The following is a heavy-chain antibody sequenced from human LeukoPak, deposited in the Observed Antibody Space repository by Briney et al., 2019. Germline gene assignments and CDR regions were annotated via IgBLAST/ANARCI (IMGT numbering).Heavy chain of an antibody. CDR1: GFTFSRYG. CDR2: IWYDGSKK. D-gene: IGHD3-22*01. CDR3: ANSYYDSSGYYTQH. J-gene: IGHJ1*01. Sequence: GGSLRLSCAASGFTFSRYGMHWVRQAPGKGLEWVAVIWYDGSKKYYADSVKGRFTISRDNSKNTLYLQMNSLRAEDTAVYYCANSYYDSSGYYTQHWGQGTLVTVSS. V-gene: IGHV3-33*06.